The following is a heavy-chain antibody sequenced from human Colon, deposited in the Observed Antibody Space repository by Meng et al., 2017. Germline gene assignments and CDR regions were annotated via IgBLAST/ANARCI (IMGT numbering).Heavy chain of an antibody. CDR3: TRGGKRSPMWVPGL. CDR2: IRTEPYRHST. D-gene: IGHD3-16*01. V-gene: IGHV3-49*04. CDR1: GFIFGDYA. Sequence: GESLKTPCTTSGFIFGDYAMGRVRQAPGKGLEWVGFIRTEPYRHSTEYAAPVRGRFSVSRDESRSIAYLQMNSLRTEDTAFYYRTRGGKRSPMWVPGLWGQGTLVTVSS. J-gene: IGHJ4*02.